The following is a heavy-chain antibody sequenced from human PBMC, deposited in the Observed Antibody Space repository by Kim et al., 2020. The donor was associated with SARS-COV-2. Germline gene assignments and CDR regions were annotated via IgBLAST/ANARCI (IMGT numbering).Heavy chain of an antibody. D-gene: IGHD4-17*01. J-gene: IGHJ4*02. CDR2: IYYSGST. CDR1: GGSISSGGYY. V-gene: IGHV4-31*03. CDR3: ARFDDGTRLRWDTDYFDY. Sequence: SETLSLTCTVSGGSISSGGYYWSWIRQHPGKGLEWIGYIYYSGSTYYNPSLKSRVTISVDTSKNQFSLKLSSVTAADTAVYYCARFDDGTRLRWDTDYFDYWGQGTLVTVSS.